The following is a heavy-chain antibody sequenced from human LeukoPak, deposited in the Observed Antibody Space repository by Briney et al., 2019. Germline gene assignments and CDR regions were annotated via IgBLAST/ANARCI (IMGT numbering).Heavy chain of an antibody. Sequence: SVKVSCKASGGTFSSYTISWVRQAPGQGLEWMGRIIPILGIANYAQKFQGRVTITADKSTSTAYMELSSLRSEDTAVYYCARGFWSGEYCSRTSCYVHYWGQGTLVTVSS. CDR3: ARGFWSGEYCSRTSCYVHY. D-gene: IGHD2-2*01. V-gene: IGHV1-69*02. CDR2: IIPILGIA. J-gene: IGHJ4*02. CDR1: GGTFSSYT.